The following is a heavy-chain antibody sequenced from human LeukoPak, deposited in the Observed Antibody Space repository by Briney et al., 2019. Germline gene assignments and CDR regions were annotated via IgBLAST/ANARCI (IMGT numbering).Heavy chain of an antibody. D-gene: IGHD2-2*03. CDR2: ISSSSSTI. Sequence: GGSLRLSCAASGFTFSSYSMNWVRQAPGKGLEWVSYISSSSSTIYYADSVKGRFTISRDNAKNSLYLQMNSLRAEDTAVYYCARDDGYCSSASCQAAFDIWGQGTMVTVSS. CDR3: ARDDGYCSSASCQAAFDI. CDR1: GFTFSSYS. J-gene: IGHJ3*02. V-gene: IGHV3-48*01.